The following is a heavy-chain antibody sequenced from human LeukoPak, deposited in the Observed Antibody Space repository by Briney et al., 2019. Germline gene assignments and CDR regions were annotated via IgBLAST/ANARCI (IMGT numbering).Heavy chain of an antibody. D-gene: IGHD3-10*02. V-gene: IGHV3-49*04. CDR1: GFRFGGYA. CDR2: IRSKALYGTS. Sequence: PGRPLRLSCSGSGFRFGGYALSWVRQAPGKGLEWVGFIRSKALYGTSEYAASVEGRFSISRDDSNNIVYLQMNSLKTEDTAVYFCVRESVRDYYFDFWGQGTLVTVSS. CDR3: VRESVRDYYFDF. J-gene: IGHJ4*02.